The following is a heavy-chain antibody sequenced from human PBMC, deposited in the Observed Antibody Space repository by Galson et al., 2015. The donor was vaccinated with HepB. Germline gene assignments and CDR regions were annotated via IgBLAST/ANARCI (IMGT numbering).Heavy chain of an antibody. CDR3: ARGGNYYSSGWLLGDFNY. J-gene: IGHJ4*02. V-gene: IGHV3-33*01. D-gene: IGHD6-19*01. CDR1: GFTFSSYG. CDR2: IWHDGNNK. Sequence: SLRLSCAASGFTFSSYGMHWVRQAPGKGLEWVAVIWHDGNNKFYADSVKGRFTISRDNSKNTLYLHMNSLRAEDTAVYYCARGGNYYSSGWLLGDFNYWGQGTLVTVSS.